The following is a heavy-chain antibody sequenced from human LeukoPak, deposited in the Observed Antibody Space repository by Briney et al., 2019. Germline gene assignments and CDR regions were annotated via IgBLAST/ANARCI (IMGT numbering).Heavy chain of an antibody. CDR1: GDSISGSSYY. J-gene: IGHJ4*02. V-gene: IGHV4-61*01. CDR3: AALAGWELSRVDY. D-gene: IGHD1-26*01. Sequence: PSETLSLTCTVSGDSISGSSYYWSWIRQPPGKGLEWIGYIYYSGSTNYNPSLKSRVTISVDTSKNQFSLKLSSVTAADTAVYYCAALAGWELSRVDYWGQGTLVTVSS. CDR2: IYYSGST.